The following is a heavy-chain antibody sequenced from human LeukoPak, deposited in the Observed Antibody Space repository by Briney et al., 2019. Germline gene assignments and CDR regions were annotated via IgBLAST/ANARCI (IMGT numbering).Heavy chain of an antibody. Sequence: SVKVSCKASGGTLSDYAISWVRQAPGQVPEWVGKIIPMLETTYYAEKFQGRVTITTDESTSTVHMELSSLRSEDTAVYYCAKDQELTLAGGILDSWGQGTLVTVSS. CDR1: GGTLSDYA. D-gene: IGHD1-26*01. V-gene: IGHV1-69*05. CDR3: AKDQELTLAGGILDS. J-gene: IGHJ5*02. CDR2: IIPMLETT.